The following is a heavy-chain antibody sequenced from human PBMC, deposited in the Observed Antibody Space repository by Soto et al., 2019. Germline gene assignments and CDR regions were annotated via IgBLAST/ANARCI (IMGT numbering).Heavy chain of an antibody. CDR3: ARDRRWLQSFDY. D-gene: IGHD5-12*01. CDR2: ISYDGSNK. CDR1: GFTFSSYA. Sequence: QVQLVESGGGVVPPGRSLRLSCAASGFTFSSYAMHWVRQAPGKGLEWVAVISYDGSNKYYADSVKGRFTISRDNSKNTLYLQMNSLRAEDTAVYYCARDRRWLQSFDYWGQGTLVTVSS. J-gene: IGHJ4*02. V-gene: IGHV3-30-3*01.